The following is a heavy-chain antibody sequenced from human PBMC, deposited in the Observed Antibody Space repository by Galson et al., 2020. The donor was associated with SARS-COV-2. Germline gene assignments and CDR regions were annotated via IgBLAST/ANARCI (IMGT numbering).Heavy chain of an antibody. J-gene: IGHJ6*03. CDR2: MWYDGTTK. D-gene: IGHD3-22*01. Sequence: GGSLRLSCAVSGFSLSNYGMHWVRQAPGKGLEWVAVMWYDGTTKYNADAVKGRFTISRNTSKNTLYLQMNSLRAEDTAVYFCARRGFYYDIGGKYDYMDVWGEGNTVTVSS. CDR1: GFSLSNYG. V-gene: IGHV3-33*01. CDR3: ARRGFYYDIGGKYDYMDV.